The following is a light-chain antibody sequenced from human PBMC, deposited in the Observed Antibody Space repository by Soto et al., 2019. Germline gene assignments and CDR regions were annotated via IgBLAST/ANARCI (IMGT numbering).Light chain of an antibody. CDR1: ESVTIN. CDR2: SAS. CDR3: QQYNMWPRT. J-gene: IGKJ1*01. V-gene: IGKV3-15*01. Sequence: EIVMTQSPTTLSVSPGERAPLSCRASESVTINLAWYQQRPGQAPSLLIHSASTRATGIPARFSGSGSGTDFTLTISSLQSEDFAVYYCQQYNMWPRTFGQGTKVDIK.